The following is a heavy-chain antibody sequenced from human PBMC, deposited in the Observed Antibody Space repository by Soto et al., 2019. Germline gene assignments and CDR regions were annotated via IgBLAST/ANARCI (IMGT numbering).Heavy chain of an antibody. J-gene: IGHJ4*02. CDR1: GGSFSGYY. V-gene: IGHV4-34*01. Sequence: SETLSLTCAVYGGSFSGYYWSWIRQPPGKGLEWIGEINHSGSTNYNPSLKSRVTISVDTSKNQFSLKLSSVTAADTAVYYCARILSGYFAGTHRGRFYYWGQGTLVTVS. D-gene: IGHD5-12*01. CDR2: INHSGST. CDR3: ARILSGYFAGTHRGRFYY.